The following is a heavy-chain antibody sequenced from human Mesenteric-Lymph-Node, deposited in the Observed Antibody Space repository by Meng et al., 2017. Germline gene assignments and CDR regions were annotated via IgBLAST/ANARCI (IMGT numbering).Heavy chain of an antibody. CDR3: ARLISGGFDY. V-gene: IGHV5-51*01. Sequence: GESLKISCKGSGYSFSNSWIGWVRQMPGKGLEWIGIIYPGDFDTRYNPSFQGQVTMSADRSISTAYLQWSSLKASDSAIYYCARLISGGFDYWGQGTLVTVSS. D-gene: IGHD2-15*01. J-gene: IGHJ4*02. CDR1: GYSFSNSW. CDR2: IYPGDFDT.